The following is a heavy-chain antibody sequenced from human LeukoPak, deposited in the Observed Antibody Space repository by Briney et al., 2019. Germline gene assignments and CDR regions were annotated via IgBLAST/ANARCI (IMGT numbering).Heavy chain of an antibody. CDR3: ARQCGGNQPIDY. CDR1: GGSMSSKSYL. V-gene: IGHV4-39*01. Sequence: SETLSLTCTVCGGSMSSKSYLWGWIRQPPGKGLEWIGSIYYSGSTYYNPSLKSRVTISVDTTKNQFSLKLSSVTAADTVVSNIARQCGGNQPIDYCGQGTLVTVSS. CDR2: IYYSGST. J-gene: IGHJ4*02. D-gene: IGHD4-23*01.